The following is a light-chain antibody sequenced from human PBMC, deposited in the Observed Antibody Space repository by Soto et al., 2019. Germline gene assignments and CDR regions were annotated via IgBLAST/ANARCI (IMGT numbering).Light chain of an antibody. CDR3: QQYGSSVLT. CDR1: QRVISSY. J-gene: IGKJ4*01. V-gene: IGKV3-20*01. Sequence: IVLTQSPCTLSLSPGDRATLSCRASQRVISSYLAWFQQRPGRAPRLLIYGASKRATDIPDRFTGSGSGTDFALTISRLEPEDFAVYYCQQYGSSVLTFGGGTKVDIK. CDR2: GAS.